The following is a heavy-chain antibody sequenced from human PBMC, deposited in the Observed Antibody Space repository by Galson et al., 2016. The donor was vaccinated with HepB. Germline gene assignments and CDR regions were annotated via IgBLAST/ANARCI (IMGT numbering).Heavy chain of an antibody. CDR2: IGGDGTST. J-gene: IGHJ6*02. V-gene: IGHV3-74*01. CDR1: GFTFSGSW. CDR3: ARDYYYRIDV. Sequence: SLRLSCAASGFTFSGSWMHWVRQAPGKGLAWVARIGGDGTSTDSADSVKGRFTISRDNAKNTLYLQMNSLRAEDTALYYCARDYYYRIDVWGQGTTVTVSS.